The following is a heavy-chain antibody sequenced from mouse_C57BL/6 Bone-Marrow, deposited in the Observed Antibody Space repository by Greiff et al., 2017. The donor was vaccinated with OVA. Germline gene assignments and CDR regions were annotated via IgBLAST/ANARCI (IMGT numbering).Heavy chain of an antibody. D-gene: IGHD2-12*01. J-gene: IGHJ3*01. Sequence: QVHLQQSGPELVRPGASVTLSCKASGYTFTSYGLRWVKQRPGQGLEWIGEIYPRSGNTYYNAKFKGKAPLTADTSSSTAYLALRRLTSEDSAVYCCSSPLRRAAWFAYWGQGTLVTVSA. V-gene: IGHV1-81*01. CDR2: IYPRSGNT. CDR3: SSPLRRAAWFAY. CDR1: GYTFTSYG.